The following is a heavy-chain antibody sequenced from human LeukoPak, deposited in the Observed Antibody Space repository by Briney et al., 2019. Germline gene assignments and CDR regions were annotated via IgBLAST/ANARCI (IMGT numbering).Heavy chain of an antibody. D-gene: IGHD4-17*01. J-gene: IGHJ5*02. CDR3: ARDGGDYVVA. CDR1: GYSISSGYY. Sequence: KPSETLSLTCTVSGYSISSGYYWGWIRQPPGKGLEWIGNIYHSGSTYYNPSLKSRVTISVDTSKNQLSLKLSSVTAADTAVYYCARDGGDYVVAWGQGTLVTVSS. V-gene: IGHV4-38-2*02. CDR2: IYHSGST.